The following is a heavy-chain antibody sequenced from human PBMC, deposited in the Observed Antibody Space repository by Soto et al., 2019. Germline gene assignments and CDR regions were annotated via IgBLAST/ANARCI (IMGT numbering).Heavy chain of an antibody. V-gene: IGHV3-15*01. CDR3: ITVKVTMTVEVPNY. CDR2: IKTTTDGGTT. D-gene: IGHD3-22*01. CDR1: VFTFTNAW. Sequence: GGSLRLSCASSVFTFTNAWMSWVRHSPGKGLEWVGRIKTTTDGGTTDYAAPVKGRFTVSRDDSENTWYLQMNSLKTEDTAVYYCITVKVTMTVEVPNYWGQGTLVIVSS. J-gene: IGHJ4*02.